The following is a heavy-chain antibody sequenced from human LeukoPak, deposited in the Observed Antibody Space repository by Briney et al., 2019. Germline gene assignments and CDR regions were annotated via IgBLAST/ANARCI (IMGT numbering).Heavy chain of an antibody. D-gene: IGHD1-1*01. CDR2: NYYSGST. CDR1: GGSISGYY. CDR3: ARGNWPPAFDI. J-gene: IGHJ3*02. Sequence: SETLSLTCTVSGGSISGYYWTWIRQPPGKGLEWIGFNYYSGSTNYNSSLKSRVTISMDTSKNHFSLKLSSVTATDTAIYYCARGNWPPAFDIWGQGTLVTVSS. V-gene: IGHV4-59*01.